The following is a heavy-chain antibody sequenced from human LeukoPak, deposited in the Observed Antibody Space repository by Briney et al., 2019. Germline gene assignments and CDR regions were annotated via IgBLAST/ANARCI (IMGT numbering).Heavy chain of an antibody. CDR2: TNPSGGST. J-gene: IGHJ4*02. V-gene: IGHV1-46*01. CDR3: ARGDRATVTLY. D-gene: IGHD4-17*01. CDR1: GYTVTSYY. Sequence: GASVKVSCKASGYTVTSYYMHWVRQAPGQGLEWMGITNPSGGSTSYAQKFQGRVTMTRDMSASTVYMELSSLRSADTAVYYCARGDRATVTLYWGQGTLVTVST.